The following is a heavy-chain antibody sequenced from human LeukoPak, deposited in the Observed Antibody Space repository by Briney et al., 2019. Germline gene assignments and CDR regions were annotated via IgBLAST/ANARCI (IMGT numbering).Heavy chain of an antibody. Sequence: GGSLRLSCAASGFTFSSYAMHWVRQAPGKGLEYVSAISSNGGSTYYANSVEGRFTISRDNSKNTLYLQMGSLRAEDMAVYYCARGSYDSSGYYYVPSFDYWGQGTLVTVSS. CDR1: GFTFSSYA. D-gene: IGHD3-22*01. CDR3: ARGSYDSSGYYYVPSFDY. CDR2: ISSNGGST. V-gene: IGHV3-64*01. J-gene: IGHJ4*02.